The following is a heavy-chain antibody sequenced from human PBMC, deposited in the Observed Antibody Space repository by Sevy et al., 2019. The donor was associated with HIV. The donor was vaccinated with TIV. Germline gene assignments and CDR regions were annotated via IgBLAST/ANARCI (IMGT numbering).Heavy chain of an antibody. CDR3: AREDYGGNSGAFDI. CDR1: GGSISSYY. CDR2: IYYSGST. D-gene: IGHD4-17*01. Sequence: SETLSLTCTVSGGSISSYYWSWIRQPPGKGLEWIGYIYYSGSTNYNPSLKSRVTISVDTSKNQFSLKLSSVTAADTAVYYCAREDYGGNSGAFDIWGQRTMVTASS. V-gene: IGHV4-59*01. J-gene: IGHJ3*02.